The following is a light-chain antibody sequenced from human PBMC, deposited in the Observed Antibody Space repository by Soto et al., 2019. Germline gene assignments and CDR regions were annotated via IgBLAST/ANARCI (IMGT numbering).Light chain of an antibody. Sequence: EIVMTQSPATLSVSPGERATLSCRASQRVSSNLAWYQQKPGQAPRLLIYCASTSATGIPARFSGSGSGTEFTLTISSLQSEDFAVYYCQQYNNWTPLTFGGGTKVEIK. V-gene: IGKV3-15*01. CDR3: QQYNNWTPLT. CDR1: QRVSSN. J-gene: IGKJ4*01. CDR2: CAS.